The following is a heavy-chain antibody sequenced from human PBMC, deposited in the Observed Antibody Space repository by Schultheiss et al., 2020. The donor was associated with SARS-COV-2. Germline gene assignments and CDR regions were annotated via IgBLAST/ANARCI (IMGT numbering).Heavy chain of an antibody. CDR2: IYYSGST. V-gene: IGHV4-39*01. CDR3: ARRGYYDSLGFYHDAFDI. Sequence: SETLSLTCTVSGGSVSSGSYYWSWIRQHPGKGLEWIGYIYYSGSTYYNPSLKSRVTISVDTSKNQFSLKLSSVTAADTAVYYCARRGYYDSLGFYHDAFDIWGQGTMVTVSS. D-gene: IGHD3-22*01. CDR1: GGSVSSGSYY. J-gene: IGHJ3*02.